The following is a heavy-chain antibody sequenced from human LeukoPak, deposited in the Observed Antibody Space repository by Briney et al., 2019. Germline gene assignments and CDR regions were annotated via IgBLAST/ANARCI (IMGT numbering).Heavy chain of an antibody. Sequence: GGSLRLSCAASGFTFSDYYMSWIRQAPGKGLEWVSYISSSGSTIDYADSVKGRFTISRDNAKNSLYLQMNSLRAEDTAVYYCARFRLTVTTYAHLDYWGQGTLVTVSS. J-gene: IGHJ4*02. CDR2: ISSSGSTI. CDR3: ARFRLTVTTYAHLDY. CDR1: GFTFSDYY. V-gene: IGHV3-11*01. D-gene: IGHD4-17*01.